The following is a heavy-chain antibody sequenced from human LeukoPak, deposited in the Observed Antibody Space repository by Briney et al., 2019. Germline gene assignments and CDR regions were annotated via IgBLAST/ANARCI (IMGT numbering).Heavy chain of an antibody. V-gene: IGHV4-59*11. CDR2: MFDTVST. J-gene: IGHJ4*02. D-gene: IGHD5-18*01. Sequence: PSETLSLTCTVSGASTASHYWTWLRQPPGKELEWIAYMFDTVSTKSNPSLKSRLTLSVDTSKKQLSLRLSSVTAADTAVYYCATIKRGSTYGYFDFWGQGIEVTVSS. CDR1: GASTASHY. CDR3: ATIKRGSTYGYFDF.